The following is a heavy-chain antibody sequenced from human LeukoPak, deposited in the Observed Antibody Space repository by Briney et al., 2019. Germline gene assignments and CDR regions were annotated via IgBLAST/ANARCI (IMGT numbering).Heavy chain of an antibody. CDR2: IFYNGYT. V-gene: IGHV4-59*08. CDR3: ARHLDYYGSGSYEF. Sequence: PSETLSLTCAVSGGSISTYYWSWIRQSPGKGLEWIGYIFYNGYTNYNPSLNSRVTMSVDTSKSQFSLRLSSVTASDTAVYYCARHLDYYGSGSYEFWGQGTLVTVSS. D-gene: IGHD3-10*01. CDR1: GGSISTYY. J-gene: IGHJ4*02.